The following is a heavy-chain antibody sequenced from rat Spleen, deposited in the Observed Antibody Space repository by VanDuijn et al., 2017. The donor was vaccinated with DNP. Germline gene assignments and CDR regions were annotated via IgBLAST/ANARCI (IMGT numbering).Heavy chain of an antibody. D-gene: IGHD1-10*01. CDR3: ARVNNNLYYGLDA. Sequence: EVQLVESGGGLVQPGRSMKLSCAASGFTFSNYYMAWVRQAPTKGLEWVASISTGGGNTYYRDSVKGRFTISRDNAKNTLYLQMNSLRSEDTATYYCARVNNNLYYGLDAWGRGTSVTVSS. V-gene: IGHV5-25*01. CDR1: GFTFSNYY. J-gene: IGHJ4*01. CDR2: ISTGGGNT.